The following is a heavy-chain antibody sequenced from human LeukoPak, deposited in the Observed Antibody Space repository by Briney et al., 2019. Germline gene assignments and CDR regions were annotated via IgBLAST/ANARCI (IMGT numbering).Heavy chain of an antibody. J-gene: IGHJ3*02. D-gene: IGHD6-19*01. CDR3: ARAGGIAVAGTEIDAFDI. V-gene: IGHV1-18*01. CDR2: ISAYNGNT. CDR1: GYTFTSYG. Sequence: ASVKVSCKASGYTFTSYGISWVRQAPGQGLDLMGWISAYNGNTNYAQKLQGRVTMTTDTSTSTAYMELRSLRSDDTAVYYCARAGGIAVAGTEIDAFDIWGQGTMVTVSS.